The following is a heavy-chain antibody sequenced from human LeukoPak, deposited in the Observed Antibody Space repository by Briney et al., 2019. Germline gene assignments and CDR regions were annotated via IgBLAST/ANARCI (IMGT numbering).Heavy chain of an antibody. CDR2: MNPNSGNT. Sequence: ASVKVSCKASGYTFTSYDINWVRQATGQGLEWMGWMNPNSGNTGYAQKFQGRVTMTRNTSISTAYMELSSLRSEDTAVYYCARAIYSCGYVVPSRPFDYWGQGTLVTVSS. CDR3: ARAIYSCGYVVPSRPFDY. V-gene: IGHV1-8*01. D-gene: IGHD5-18*01. CDR1: GYTFTSYD. J-gene: IGHJ4*02.